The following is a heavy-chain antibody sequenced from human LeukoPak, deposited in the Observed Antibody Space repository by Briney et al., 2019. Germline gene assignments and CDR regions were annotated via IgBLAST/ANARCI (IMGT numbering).Heavy chain of an antibody. CDR3: ARMIYYYDSSGYPAGFDY. CDR1: GFSLSTRGMC. V-gene: IGHV2-70*11. D-gene: IGHD3-22*01. CDR2: IDWDDDK. Sequence: ESGAALVKPTQTLTLPCTYSGFSLSTRGMCVSWIRQPPGKALEWLARIDWDDDKYYSTSLKTRLTISKDTSKNQGVLTMTNMDPVDTATYYCARMIYYYDSSGYPAGFDYWGQGTLVTVSS. J-gene: IGHJ4*02.